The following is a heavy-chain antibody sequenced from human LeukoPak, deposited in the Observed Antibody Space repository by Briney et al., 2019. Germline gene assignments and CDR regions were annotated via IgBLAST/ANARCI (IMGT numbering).Heavy chain of an antibody. CDR2: INPNGGDT. CDR3: ARVGFTTSWSNFDY. Sequence: ASVKVSCKAAGYNFPAYFIHWVRQAPGQGLEWVGRINPNGGDTNYAQKFQGRVTMAGDTSISTAYMELSSLISDDTAVYYCARVGFTTSWSNFDYWGQGTLVTVSS. CDR1: GYNFPAYF. D-gene: IGHD2-2*01. J-gene: IGHJ4*02. V-gene: IGHV1-2*06.